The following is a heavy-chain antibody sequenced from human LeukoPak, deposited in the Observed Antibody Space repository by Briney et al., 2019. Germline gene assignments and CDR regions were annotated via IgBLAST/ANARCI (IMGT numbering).Heavy chain of an antibody. CDR1: GGSISSGDYY. J-gene: IGHJ3*02. V-gene: IGHV4-30-4*08. D-gene: IGHD6-13*01. CDR2: IYYSGST. Sequence: SQTLSLTCTVSGGSISSGDYYWSWIRQPPGKGLEWIGYIYYSGSTYYNPSLKSRVTISADTSKNQFSLKLSSVTAADTAVYYCAIRYSSSWYSDAFDIWGQGTMVTVSS. CDR3: AIRYSSSWYSDAFDI.